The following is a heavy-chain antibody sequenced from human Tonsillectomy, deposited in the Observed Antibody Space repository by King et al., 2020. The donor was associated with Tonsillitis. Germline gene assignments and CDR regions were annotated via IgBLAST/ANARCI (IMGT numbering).Heavy chain of an antibody. D-gene: IGHD6-19*01. CDR2: ISNDGSNK. CDR1: GFTFSPYP. V-gene: IGHV3-30-3*01. Sequence: VQLVESGGGVVQPGRSLRLSCAASGFTFSPYPMHWVRQTPGKGLEWVAVISNDGSNKYYAESVEGRFTISRDNSMNTLYLQMNSLIPEDTAMYFCARARSLAVAAYYGMDVWGQGTTVTVSS. CDR3: ARARSLAVAAYYGMDV. J-gene: IGHJ6*02.